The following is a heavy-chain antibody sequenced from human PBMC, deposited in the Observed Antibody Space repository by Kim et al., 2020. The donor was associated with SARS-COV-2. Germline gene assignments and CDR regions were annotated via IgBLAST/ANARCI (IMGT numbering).Heavy chain of an antibody. V-gene: IGHV1-24*01. CDR2: FDPEDGET. CDR1: GYTLTELS. CDR3: ATSLLITMVRGLSGGLDV. J-gene: IGHJ6*02. Sequence: ASVKVSCKVSGYTLTELSMHWVRQAPGKGLEWMGGFDPEDGETIYAQKFQGRVTMTEDTSTDTAYMELSSLRSEDTAVYYCATSLLITMVRGLSGGLDVWGQGTTVTVSS. D-gene: IGHD3-10*01.